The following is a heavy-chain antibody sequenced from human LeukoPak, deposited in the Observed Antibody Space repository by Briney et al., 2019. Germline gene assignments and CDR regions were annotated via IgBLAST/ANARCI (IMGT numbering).Heavy chain of an antibody. CDR3: ARDADSSSWYEGSWFDP. V-gene: IGHV4-61*02. CDR1: GGSISSGSYY. J-gene: IGHJ5*02. D-gene: IGHD6-13*01. Sequence: PSQTLSLTCTVSGGSISSGSYYWSWIRQPAGKGLEWLGRIYTSGSTNYNPSLKSRVTISVDTSKNQFSLKLSSVTAADTAVYYCARDADSSSWYEGSWFDPWGQGTQVTVSS. CDR2: IYTSGST.